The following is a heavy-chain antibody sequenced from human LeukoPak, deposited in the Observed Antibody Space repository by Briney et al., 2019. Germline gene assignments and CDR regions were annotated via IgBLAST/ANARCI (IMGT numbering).Heavy chain of an antibody. CDR2: IYYSGST. Sequence: SETLSLTCTVSGGSISSYYWSWIRQPPGKGLEWIGYIYYSGSTNYNPSIKSRVTITVDTSKNQFSLKLSSVTAADTAVYYCARSMSVAYCGGDCYSHFDYWGQGTLVTVSS. V-gene: IGHV4-59*08. CDR1: GGSISSYY. J-gene: IGHJ4*02. CDR3: ARSMSVAYCGGDCYSHFDY. D-gene: IGHD2-21*02.